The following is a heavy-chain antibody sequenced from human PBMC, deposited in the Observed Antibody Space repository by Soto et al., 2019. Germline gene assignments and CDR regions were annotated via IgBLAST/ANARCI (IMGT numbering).Heavy chain of an antibody. CDR1: GYTFTSYG. CDR2: ISAYNGNT. J-gene: IGHJ5*02. CDR3: ARYDSSGWYESWFEP. Sequence: ASVKVSCKASGYTFTSYGISWVRQAPGQGLERMGWISAYNGNTNYAQKLQGRVTMTTDTSTSTAYMELRSLRSDDTAVYYCARYDSSGWYESWFEPWGQGTLVTVSS. D-gene: IGHD6-19*01. V-gene: IGHV1-18*01.